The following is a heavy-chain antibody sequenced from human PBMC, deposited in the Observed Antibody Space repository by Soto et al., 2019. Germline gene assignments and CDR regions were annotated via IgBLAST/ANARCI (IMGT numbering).Heavy chain of an antibody. CDR1: GGSISSYY. J-gene: IGHJ5*02. Sequence: PSETLSLTCTVSGGSISSYYWSWIRQPPGKGLEWIGYIYYSGSTNYNPSLKSRVTISVDTSKNQFSLKLSSVTAADTAVYYCARGGSGWHNLFDPCGQGTLVTVSS. CDR2: IYYSGST. D-gene: IGHD6-19*01. CDR3: ARGGSGWHNLFDP. V-gene: IGHV4-59*01.